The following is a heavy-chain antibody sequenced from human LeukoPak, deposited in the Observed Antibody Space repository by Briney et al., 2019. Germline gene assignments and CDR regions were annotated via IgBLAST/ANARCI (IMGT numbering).Heavy chain of an antibody. V-gene: IGHV4-39*01. CDR1: GGSISSSSYY. CDR2: IYYSGST. J-gene: IGHJ4*02. Sequence: SETLSLTCTVSGGSISSSSYYWGWIRQPPGKGLEWIGSIYYSGSTYYNPSLKSRVTISVDTSKNQFSLKLSSVTAADTAVYYCARHYQYKVGATPDYWGQGTLVTVSS. CDR3: ARHYQYKVGATPDY. D-gene: IGHD1-26*01.